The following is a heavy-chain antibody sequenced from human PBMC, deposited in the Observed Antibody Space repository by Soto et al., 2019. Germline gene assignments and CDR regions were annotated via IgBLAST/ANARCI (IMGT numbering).Heavy chain of an antibody. Sequence: GGSLRLSCEASGFIFSSYSINWVRQAPGKGLQWVSSITGSSDYTSYIASVKGRFTISRDNSKNTLYLQMNSLRAEDTAVYFCAKEKTTGAHYALDYWSQGTLVTVCS. J-gene: IGHJ4*02. V-gene: IGHV3-23*01. CDR2: ITGSSDYT. CDR1: GFIFSSYS. CDR3: AKEKTTGAHYALDY. D-gene: IGHD2-8*02.